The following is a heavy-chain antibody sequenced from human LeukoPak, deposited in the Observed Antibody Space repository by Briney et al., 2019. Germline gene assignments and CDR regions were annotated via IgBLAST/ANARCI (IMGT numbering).Heavy chain of an antibody. V-gene: IGHV4-34*01. CDR3: ARDLPYSSGWYGVDY. CDR2: INHSGST. D-gene: IGHD6-19*01. J-gene: IGHJ4*02. CDR1: GGSFSGYY. Sequence: SETLSLTCAVYGGSFSGYYWSWIRQPPGKGLEWIGEINHSGSTNYNPSLKSRVTMSVDTSKNQFSLKLSSVTAADTAVYYCARDLPYSSGWYGVDYWGQGTLVTVSS.